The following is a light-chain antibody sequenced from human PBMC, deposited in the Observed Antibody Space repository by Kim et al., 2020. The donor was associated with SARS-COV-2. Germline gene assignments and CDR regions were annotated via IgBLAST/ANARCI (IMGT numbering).Light chain of an antibody. V-gene: IGKV3-15*01. CDR1: QSIRSN. CDR3: QQYSKWLT. CDR2: GAS. J-gene: IGKJ5*01. Sequence: SVSPGDRAILSCRASQSIRSNLAWYQQKPGQAPRLLIYGASTRATGIPARFSGSGSGTEFTFTISSLQSEDFAVYYCQQYSKWLTFGQGTRLEIK.